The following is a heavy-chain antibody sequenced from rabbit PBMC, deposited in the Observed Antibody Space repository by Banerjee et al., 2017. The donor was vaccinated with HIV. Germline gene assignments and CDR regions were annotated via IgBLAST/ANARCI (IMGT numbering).Heavy chain of an antibody. Sequence: QEQLKESGGGLVQPGGSLKLSCKASGFDFSNYYMCWVRQAPGKGLEWIACIYAGDGNTYYASWAKGRFTISKTSSTTVTLQLTSLTAADTASYFCARDLAGVVGWNLNLWGQGTLVTVS. CDR3: ARDLAGVVGWNLNL. V-gene: IGHV1S45*01. CDR1: GFDFSNYY. CDR2: IYAGDGNT. D-gene: IGHD4-1*01. J-gene: IGHJ4*01.